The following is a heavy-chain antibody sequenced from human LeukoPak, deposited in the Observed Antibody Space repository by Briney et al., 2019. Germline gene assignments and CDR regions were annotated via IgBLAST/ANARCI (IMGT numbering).Heavy chain of an antibody. CDR1: GFTFSSYG. CDR2: IWYDGSNK. Sequence: QAGRSLRLSCAASGFTFSSYGMHWVRQAPGKGLEWVAVIWYDGSNKYYADSVKGRFTISRDNSKNTLYLQMNSLRAEDTAIYYCAKDGKGAPVAGTGYFDYWGQGTLVTVSS. CDR3: AKDGKGAPVAGTGYFDY. D-gene: IGHD6-19*01. V-gene: IGHV3-33*03. J-gene: IGHJ4*02.